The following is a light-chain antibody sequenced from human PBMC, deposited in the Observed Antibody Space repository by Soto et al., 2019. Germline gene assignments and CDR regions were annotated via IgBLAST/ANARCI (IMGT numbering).Light chain of an antibody. J-gene: IGLJ1*01. CDR3: TSYTSSSTYV. CDR1: SSDVGGYKY. CDR2: DVS. V-gene: IGLV2-14*01. Sequence: QSALTQPASVSGSPGQSIAISCTGTSSDVGGYKYVSWYQQHPGKAPKLMIYDVSNRPSGVSDRFSGSKSGNTASLTISGLQAEDEADYDCTSYTSSSTYVFATGTKVTVL.